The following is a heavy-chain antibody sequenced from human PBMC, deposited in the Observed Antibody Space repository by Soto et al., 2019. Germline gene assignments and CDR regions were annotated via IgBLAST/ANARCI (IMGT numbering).Heavy chain of an antibody. CDR3: ARFRRNYFDY. V-gene: IGHV4-59*01. D-gene: IGHD3-10*01. CDR1: GDSMSGFY. J-gene: IGHJ4*02. CDR2: INYVGRTS. Sequence: QVQLQESGPGLVKPSETLSLTCTVSGDSMSGFYWSWIRQTPGKGLEWIGYINYVGRTSYYSPSHQSRVTISLDSSKNQFSLILSSVTAADTAVYFCARFRRNYFDYWGQGTLVSVSS.